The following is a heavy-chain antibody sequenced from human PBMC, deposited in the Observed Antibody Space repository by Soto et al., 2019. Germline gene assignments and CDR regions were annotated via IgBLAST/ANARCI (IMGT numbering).Heavy chain of an antibody. CDR2: INHSGST. CDR3: ARGWYSSSWYRGYGRNWFDP. CDR1: GGSFSGYY. D-gene: IGHD6-13*01. J-gene: IGHJ5*02. V-gene: IGHV4-34*01. Sequence: ETLSLTCAVYGGSFSGYYWSWIRQPPGKGLEWIGEINHSGSTNYNPSLKSRVTISVDTSKNQFSLKLSSVTAADTAVYYCARGWYSSSWYRGYGRNWFDPWGQGTLVTVSS.